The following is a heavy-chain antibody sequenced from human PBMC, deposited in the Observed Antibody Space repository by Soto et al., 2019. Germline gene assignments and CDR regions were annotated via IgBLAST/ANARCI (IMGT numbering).Heavy chain of an antibody. Sequence: QVQLVQSGAGVKKPGSSVKVSCKASGGTFSSYTISWVRQAPGQGLEWMGGIIPIFGTANYAQKFQGRVTITADESTSTAYMELSSLRSEDTAVYYCARAERGAIEMATITDWYFDLWGRGTLVTVSS. CDR3: ARAERGAIEMATITDWYFDL. V-gene: IGHV1-69*12. CDR2: IIPIFGTA. D-gene: IGHD5-12*01. J-gene: IGHJ2*01. CDR1: GGTFSSYT.